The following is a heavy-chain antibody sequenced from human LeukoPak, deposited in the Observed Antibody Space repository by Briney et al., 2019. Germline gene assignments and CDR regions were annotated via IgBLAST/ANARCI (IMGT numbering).Heavy chain of an antibody. J-gene: IGHJ6*02. Sequence: AGGSLRLSCAASGFTFSNFPMTWVRQAPGKGLEAFSSISGSGGDTYYKDSVKGRFTISRDNSKNTLYLQMNSLRAEDTAVYYCAKGLGHDSSGYYYYGMDVWGQGTTVTVSS. CDR2: ISGSGGDT. V-gene: IGHV3-23*01. CDR1: GFTFSNFP. D-gene: IGHD3-22*01. CDR3: AKGLGHDSSGYYYYGMDV.